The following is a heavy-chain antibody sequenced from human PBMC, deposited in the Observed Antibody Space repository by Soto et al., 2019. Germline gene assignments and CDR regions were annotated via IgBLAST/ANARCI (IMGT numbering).Heavy chain of an antibody. J-gene: IGHJ4*02. Sequence: GGSLRLSCAASGFTFSSYGMHWVRQAPGKGLEWVAVIWYDGSNKYYADSVKGRFTISRDNSKNTLYLQMNSLRAEDTAVYYCATSYGENRPFDYWGQGTLVTVSS. CDR1: GFTFSSYG. V-gene: IGHV3-33*01. CDR2: IWYDGSNK. D-gene: IGHD4-17*01. CDR3: ATSYGENRPFDY.